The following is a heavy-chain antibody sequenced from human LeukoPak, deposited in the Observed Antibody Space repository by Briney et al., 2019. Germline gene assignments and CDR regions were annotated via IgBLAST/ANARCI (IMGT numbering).Heavy chain of an antibody. D-gene: IGHD4-17*01. J-gene: IGHJ3*02. Sequence: SETLSLTCTVSGGSISSYYWSWIRQPPGKGLEWIGYIYYSGSTNYNPSLKSRVTISVDTSKNQFSLKLSSVTAADTAVYYCARGGSTKNDYGDYDAFDIWGQGTMVTVSS. CDR2: IYYSGST. CDR3: ARGGSTKNDYGDYDAFDI. V-gene: IGHV4-59*01. CDR1: GGSISSYY.